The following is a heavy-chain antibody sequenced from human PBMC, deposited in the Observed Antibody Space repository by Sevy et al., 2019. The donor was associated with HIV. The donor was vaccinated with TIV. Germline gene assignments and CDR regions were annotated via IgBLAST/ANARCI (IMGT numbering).Heavy chain of an antibody. Sequence: SETLSLTCTVFGGSISSNNYYWGWIRQPPGKGLEWIANILYSGSTYYNPSLKSRVSISVDRSNNQVSLKLSSVTAAGRAGYSGGGPGWGGGGGACFDPWGQGTPVTVSS. CDR3: GGPGWGGGGGACFDP. CDR1: GGSISSNNYY. J-gene: IGHJ5*02. D-gene: IGHD3-16*01. CDR2: ILYSGST. V-gene: IGHV4-39*01.